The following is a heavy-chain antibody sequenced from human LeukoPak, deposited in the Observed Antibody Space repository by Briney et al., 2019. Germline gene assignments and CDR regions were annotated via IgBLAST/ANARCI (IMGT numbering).Heavy chain of an antibody. CDR1: GFYFSSYS. J-gene: IGHJ6*03. V-gene: IGHV3-21*01. CDR2: INSGSTYM. Sequence: GGSLRLSCGASGFYFSSYSMNWVRQSPGKGLEWVSSINSGSTYMYYADSVKGRFTISRDNAKNSLHLQMDSLRAEDTAVYFCARVEATTGRKYHYYYMDVWGKGTTVTVSS. D-gene: IGHD1-1*01. CDR3: ARVEATTGRKYHYYYMDV.